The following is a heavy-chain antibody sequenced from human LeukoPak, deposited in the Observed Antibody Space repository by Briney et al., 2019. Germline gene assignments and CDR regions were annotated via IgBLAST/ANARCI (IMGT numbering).Heavy chain of an antibody. D-gene: IGHD2-15*01. CDR3: ARAAAGYCSGGSCYHND. V-gene: IGHV1-8*01. Sequence: ASVKVSCKASGYTFTSYDTNWVRQATGQGLEWMGWMNPNSGNTGYAQKFQGRVTMTRNTSISTAYMELSSLRSEDTAVYYCARAAAGYCSGGSCYHNDWGQGTLVTVSS. CDR2: MNPNSGNT. J-gene: IGHJ4*02. CDR1: GYTFTSYD.